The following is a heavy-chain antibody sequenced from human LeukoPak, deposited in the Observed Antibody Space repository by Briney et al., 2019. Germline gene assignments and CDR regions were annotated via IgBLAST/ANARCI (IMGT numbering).Heavy chain of an antibody. Sequence: QPGGSLRLSCAASGFTFSSYWMSWVRQAPGKGLEWVANIKQDGSEKYYVDSVKGRFTISRDNAKNSLYLQMNSPRAEDTAVYYCARSGYDSSGYHDAFDIWGQGTMVTVSS. CDR1: GFTFSSYW. CDR3: ARSGYDSSGYHDAFDI. J-gene: IGHJ3*02. CDR2: IKQDGSEK. V-gene: IGHV3-7*01. D-gene: IGHD3-22*01.